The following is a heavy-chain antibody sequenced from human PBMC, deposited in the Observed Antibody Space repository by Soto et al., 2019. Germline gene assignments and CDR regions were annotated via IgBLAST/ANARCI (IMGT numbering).Heavy chain of an antibody. J-gene: IGHJ5*02. CDR1: GGSISSYY. D-gene: IGHD3-22*01. Sequence: SETLSLTCTVSGGSISSYYWSWIRQPPGKGLEWIGYIYYSGSTNYNPSLKSRVTISVDTSKNQFSLKLSSVTAADTAVYYCARVEGYYDSSGQNWFDPWGQGTLVTVSS. CDR2: IYYSGST. CDR3: ARVEGYYDSSGQNWFDP. V-gene: IGHV4-59*01.